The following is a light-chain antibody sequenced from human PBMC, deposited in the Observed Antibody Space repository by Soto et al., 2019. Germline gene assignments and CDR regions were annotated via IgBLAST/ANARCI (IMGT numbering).Light chain of an antibody. J-gene: IGKJ1*01. CDR1: QSVSSY. Sequence: EIVLTQSPATLSLSPGARAPLSCRASQSVSSYLAWYQQKPGQAPRLLIYDASNRATGIPARFSGSGSGTDFTLTISSLEPEDFAVYYCQQRSNWPHTFGQGTKVDIK. CDR2: DAS. V-gene: IGKV3-11*01. CDR3: QQRSNWPHT.